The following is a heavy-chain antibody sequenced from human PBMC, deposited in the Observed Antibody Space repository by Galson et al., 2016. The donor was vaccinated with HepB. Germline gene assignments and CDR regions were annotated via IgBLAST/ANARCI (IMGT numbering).Heavy chain of an antibody. D-gene: IGHD6-19*01. Sequence: SLRLSCAASGFTFDDTPMHWVRQVPGKGLEWVSLISGDGGSTSYADSVKGRFTIPRDNGTNSLYPEMNSLTTEDTALYYCGRSSGWTIDHWGQGTLVTVSS. J-gene: IGHJ4*02. CDR3: GRSSGWTIDH. CDR2: ISGDGGST. CDR1: GFTFDDTP. V-gene: IGHV3-43*02.